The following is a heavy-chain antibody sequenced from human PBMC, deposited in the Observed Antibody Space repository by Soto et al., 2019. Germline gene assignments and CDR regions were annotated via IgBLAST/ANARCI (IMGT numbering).Heavy chain of an antibody. V-gene: IGHV3-48*02. CDR2: ISSSSSSTI. CDR3: ARSHLYLSTGGSRSFDY. Sequence: EVQLVESGGGLVQPGGSLRLSCAASGFTFSSYSMNWVRQAPGKGLEWVSYISSSSSSTIYYADSVKGRFTISRDNAKNSLYLQMNSLRDEDTAVYYCARSHLYLSTGGSRSFDYWGQGTLVTVSS. J-gene: IGHJ4*02. D-gene: IGHD3-16*01. CDR1: GFTFSSYS.